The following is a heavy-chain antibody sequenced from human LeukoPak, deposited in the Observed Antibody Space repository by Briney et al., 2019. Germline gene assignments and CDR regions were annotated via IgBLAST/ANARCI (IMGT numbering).Heavy chain of an antibody. J-gene: IGHJ4*02. CDR2: IKQDGSEA. CDR3: SNGIYDRSY. V-gene: IGHV3-7*01. CDR1: GFTFTTYW. Sequence: GGSLRPSCAASGFTFTTYWMAWVRQAPGKGLEWVANIKQDGSEAVYADSVRGRFTISRDNAKNSLYLQMNSLRVEDTAVYYCSNGIYDRSYWGQGTLVTVSS. D-gene: IGHD2-8*01.